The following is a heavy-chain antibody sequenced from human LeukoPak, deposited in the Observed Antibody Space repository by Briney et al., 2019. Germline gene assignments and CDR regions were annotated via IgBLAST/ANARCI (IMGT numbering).Heavy chain of an antibody. D-gene: IGHD3-10*01. CDR1: GFTFSDYY. Sequence: PGGSLRLSCAASGFTFSDYYMSWIRQAPGKGLEWVSYISSSSSYTNYADSVKGRFTIPRDNAKNSLYLQMNSLRAEDTAVYYCAGAYYGSGSYQNWFDPWGQGTLVTVSS. J-gene: IGHJ5*02. V-gene: IGHV3-11*06. CDR2: ISSSSSYT. CDR3: AGAYYGSGSYQNWFDP.